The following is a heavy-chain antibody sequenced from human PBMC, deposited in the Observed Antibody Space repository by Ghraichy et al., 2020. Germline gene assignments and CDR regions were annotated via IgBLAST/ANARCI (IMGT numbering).Heavy chain of an antibody. CDR1: GGSISSGDYY. V-gene: IGHV4-30-4*01. CDR2: IYYFSGST. J-gene: IGHJ5*02. D-gene: IGHD3-22*01. Sequence: SETLSLTCTVSGGSISSGDYYWSWIRQPPGESLEWLGYIYYFSGSTDYNPSLKSRVTISIDTSKNQFSLNLSSVTAADTAVYYCARGRYYYENSGFYYDDPWGQGTLVTVSS. CDR3: ARGRYYYENSGFYYDDP.